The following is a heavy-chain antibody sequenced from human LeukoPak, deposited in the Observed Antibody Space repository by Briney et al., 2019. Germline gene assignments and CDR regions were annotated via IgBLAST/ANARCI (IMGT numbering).Heavy chain of an antibody. CDR1: GFTFSSYS. CDR3: AKGGATVIDY. CDR2: ISSSSSYI. D-gene: IGHD4-17*01. V-gene: IGHV3-21*01. Sequence: GGSLRLSCAASGFTFSSYSMNWVRHAPGKGLEWVSSISSSSSYIYYADSVKGRFTISRDNAKNSLYLQMNSLRAEDTAVYYCAKGGATVIDYWGQGTLVTVSS. J-gene: IGHJ4*02.